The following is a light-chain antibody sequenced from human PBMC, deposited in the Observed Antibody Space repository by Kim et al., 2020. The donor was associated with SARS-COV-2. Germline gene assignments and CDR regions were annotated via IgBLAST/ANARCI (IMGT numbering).Light chain of an antibody. CDR3: QAWDSSTVV. J-gene: IGLJ2*01. V-gene: IGLV3-1*01. CDR2: QDS. CDR1: KLGDKY. Sequence: LSPGQTASITCSGDKLGDKYACWYQQKPGQSPVLVIYQDSKRPAGIPERFSGSNSGNTATLTISGTQAMDEADYYCQAWDSSTVVFGGGTQLTVL.